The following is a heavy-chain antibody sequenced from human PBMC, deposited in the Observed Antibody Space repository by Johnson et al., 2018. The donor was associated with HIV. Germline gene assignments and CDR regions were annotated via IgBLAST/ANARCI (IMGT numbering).Heavy chain of an antibody. CDR1: EFTFNSYW. J-gene: IGHJ3*02. D-gene: IGHD3-22*01. CDR2: INQDGTEK. V-gene: IGHV3-7*03. CDR3: ASKIVVVPGGVGTFDI. Sequence: VHLVESGGGLVQPGGSLRLSCAGSEFTFNSYWMSWVRQAPGEGLEWVANINQDGTEKYYADSMRGRFTISRDNSKNTLYLQMNSLRAEDTAVYYCASKIVVVPGGVGTFDIWGQGTMVTVSS.